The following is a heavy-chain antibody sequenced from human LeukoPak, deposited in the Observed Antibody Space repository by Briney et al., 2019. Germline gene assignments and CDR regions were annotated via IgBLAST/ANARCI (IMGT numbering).Heavy chain of an antibody. CDR1: GGSISSGGYY. J-gene: IGHJ5*02. D-gene: IGHD1-26*01. Sequence: PSETLSLTCTVSGGSISSGGYYWSWIRQHPGKGLEWIGYIYYSGSTYYNPSLKSRVTISVDTSKNQFSLKLSSVTAADTAVYYCARSXKWELPTTWGQGTLVTVSS. CDR2: IYYSGST. CDR3: ARSXKWELPTT. V-gene: IGHV4-31*03.